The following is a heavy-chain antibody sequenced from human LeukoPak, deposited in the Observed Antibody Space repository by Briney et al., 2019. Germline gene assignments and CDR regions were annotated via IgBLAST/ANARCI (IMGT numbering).Heavy chain of an antibody. CDR1: GFTFSSYS. J-gene: IGHJ4*02. V-gene: IGHV3-30*03. CDR2: ILYDGSMQ. Sequence: GGSLRLSCAASGFTFSSYSMHWVRQAPGKGLEWLAVILYDGSMQYYAESMKGRLTISRDNSRNTVYMQMSSLRTEDTAVYYFARDPRGPTTYDSSARDSLDYWGQGTLVTVSS. CDR3: ARDPRGPTTYDSSARDSLDY. D-gene: IGHD3-22*01.